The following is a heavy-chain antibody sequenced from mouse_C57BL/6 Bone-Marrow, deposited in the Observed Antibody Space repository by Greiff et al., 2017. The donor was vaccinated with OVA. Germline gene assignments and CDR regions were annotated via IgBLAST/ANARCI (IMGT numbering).Heavy chain of an antibody. J-gene: IGHJ1*03. CDR3: ARCGVTTVVGDWYFDV. D-gene: IGHD1-1*01. CDR2: INPNYGTT. Sequence: LVESGPELVKPGASVKISCKASGYSFTDYNMNWVKQSNGKSLEWIGVINPNYGTTSYNQKFKGKATLTVDQSSSTAYMQLNSLTSEDSAVYYCARCGVTTVVGDWYFDVWGTGTTVTVSS. V-gene: IGHV1-39*01. CDR1: GYSFTDYN.